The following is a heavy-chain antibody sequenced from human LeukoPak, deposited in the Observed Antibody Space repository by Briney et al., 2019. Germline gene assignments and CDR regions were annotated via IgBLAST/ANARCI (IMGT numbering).Heavy chain of an antibody. CDR2: ISSSSSYI. CDR1: GFTFSSYS. D-gene: IGHD2-2*01. CDR3: ARGETSSYDY. J-gene: IGHJ4*02. Sequence: GGFLRLSCAASGFTFSSYSMNWVRQAPGKGLEWVSSISSSSSYIYYADSVKGRFTISRDNAKNSLYLQMNSLRAEDTAVYYCARGETSSYDYWGQGTLVTVSS. V-gene: IGHV3-21*01.